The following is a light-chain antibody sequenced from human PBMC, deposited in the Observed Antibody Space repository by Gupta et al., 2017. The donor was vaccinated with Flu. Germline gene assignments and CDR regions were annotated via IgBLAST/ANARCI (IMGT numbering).Light chain of an antibody. V-gene: IGKV1-39*01. J-gene: IGKJ2*01. CDR2: AAS. CDR3: QQSYRDIPMYT. CDR1: QSIRTY. Sequence: DIQMTQSPSSLSASVGDRVSITCRASQSIRTYLNWYQQKPGKAPKLLIYAASTLHRGVTSRCSGNGVGTDGYLTIDSGQPEDLAVYYCQQSYRDIPMYTFGQGTMLEIK.